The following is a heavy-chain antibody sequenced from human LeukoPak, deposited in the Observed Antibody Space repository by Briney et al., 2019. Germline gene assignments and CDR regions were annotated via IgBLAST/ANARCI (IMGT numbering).Heavy chain of an antibody. CDR1: GYTFTSYA. V-gene: IGHV1-3*01. Sequence: GASVKVSCKASGYTFTSYAMHWVRQAPGQRLEWMGWINAGNGNTKYSQKFQGRVTITRDTSASTAYMELSSLRSEDTAVYYCAREGQLLWFGEPSGYFDYWGQGTLVTISS. D-gene: IGHD3-10*01. CDR3: AREGQLLWFGEPSGYFDY. J-gene: IGHJ4*02. CDR2: INAGNGNT.